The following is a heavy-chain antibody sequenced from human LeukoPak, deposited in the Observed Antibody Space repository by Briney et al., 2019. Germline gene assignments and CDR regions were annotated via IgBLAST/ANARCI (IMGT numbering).Heavy chain of an antibody. D-gene: IGHD5-18*01. CDR1: GFTFSTYW. V-gene: IGHV3-74*01. CDR2: INRDGSGI. Sequence: GGSLRLSCAASGFTFSTYWMHWVRQAPGKGLVWVSRINRDGSGITYADSVKGRFTISRDNAKSILCLQMNSLRAEDTAVYYCANTGYNYEFDYWGQGTLVTVSS. J-gene: IGHJ4*02. CDR3: ANTGYNYEFDY.